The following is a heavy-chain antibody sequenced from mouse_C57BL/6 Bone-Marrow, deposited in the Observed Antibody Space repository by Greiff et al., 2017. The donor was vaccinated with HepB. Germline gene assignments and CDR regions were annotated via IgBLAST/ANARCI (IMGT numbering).Heavy chain of an antibody. CDR3: AFLYYYGSSYAHYYAMDY. CDR2: IYPRDGST. V-gene: IGHV1-78*01. J-gene: IGHJ4*01. D-gene: IGHD1-1*01. CDR1: GYTFTDHT. Sequence: QVQLQQSDAELVKPGASVKISCKVSGYTFTDHTIHWMKQRPEQGLEWIGYIYPRDGSTKYNEKFKGKATLTADKSSSTAYMQLNSLTSEDSAVYFCAFLYYYGSSYAHYYAMDYWGQGTSVTVSS.